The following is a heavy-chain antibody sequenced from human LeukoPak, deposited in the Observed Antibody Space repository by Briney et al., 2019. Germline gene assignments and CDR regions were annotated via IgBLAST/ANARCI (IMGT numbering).Heavy chain of an antibody. J-gene: IGHJ4*02. CDR3: SRVGPGPAGAFDY. CDR1: GFTFSSYA. V-gene: IGHV3-23*01. D-gene: IGHD6-13*01. Sequence: GGSLRRSCAASGFTFSSYAMSWVRQAPGKGREWVSAISGSGGSTYYADSVKGRFTISRDNSKNTLYLQMNSLRTEDTAVYYCSRVGPGPAGAFDYWGQGTLVTVSS. CDR2: ISGSGGST.